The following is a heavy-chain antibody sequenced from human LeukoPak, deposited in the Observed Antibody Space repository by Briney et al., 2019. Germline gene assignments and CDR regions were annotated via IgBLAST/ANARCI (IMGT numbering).Heavy chain of an antibody. Sequence: GGSLRLFCAASGFTLRNAWMTWVRQAPGKGLEWVGRITDCGTPDYAAPVTGRFTISRDDSKNTLYLQMNSLKTEDTAVYYCAYFYFDYWGQGALVTVSS. CDR2: ITDCGTP. J-gene: IGHJ4*02. V-gene: IGHV3-15*01. CDR1: GFTLRNAW. CDR3: AYFYFDY. D-gene: IGHD2-8*01.